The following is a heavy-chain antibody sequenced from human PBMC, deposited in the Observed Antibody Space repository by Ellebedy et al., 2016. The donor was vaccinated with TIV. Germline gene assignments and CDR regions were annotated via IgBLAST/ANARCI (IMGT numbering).Heavy chain of an antibody. CDR2: IYPVDSVF. D-gene: IGHD2-15*01. CDR1: GYTFTNYW. V-gene: IGHV5-51*01. CDR3: ARWWSKRGGDNNGVY. J-gene: IGHJ4*02. Sequence: GESLKIPXQGSGYTFTNYWIGWVRKMPGKGLDWMGIIYPVDSVFRYSPSFQGQVTISADKSISTAYLQWSSLKASDTAIYYCARWWSKRGGDNNGVYWGQGTLVTVSS.